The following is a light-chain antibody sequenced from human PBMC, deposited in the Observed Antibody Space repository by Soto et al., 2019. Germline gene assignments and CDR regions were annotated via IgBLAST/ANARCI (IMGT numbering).Light chain of an antibody. V-gene: IGKV1-12*01. CDR2: HVS. CDR3: QEVNTFPYT. CDR1: QGVSSW. Sequence: DIQMTQSPSSVSASVGARVTITCGASQGVSSWLAWYQQKPGXAPKVLIYHVSSLESGVPSRFSGSGSGTHFTLTISSRQPEDFATYYCQEVNTFPYTLGQGTKVDIK. J-gene: IGKJ2*01.